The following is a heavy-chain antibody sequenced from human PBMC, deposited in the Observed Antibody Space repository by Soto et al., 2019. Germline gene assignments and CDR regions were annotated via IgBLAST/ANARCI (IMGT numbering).Heavy chain of an antibody. CDR3: AKVRGYDYSYFDY. Sequence: PGGSLRLSCAASGFTFSSYSMNWVRQAPGKGLEWVSYISSSSSTIYYADSVKGRFTISRDNAKNSLYLQMNSLRAEDTAVYYCAKVRGYDYSYFDYWGQGTLVTVSS. CDR2: ISSSSSTI. D-gene: IGHD5-12*01. J-gene: IGHJ4*02. V-gene: IGHV3-48*01. CDR1: GFTFSSYS.